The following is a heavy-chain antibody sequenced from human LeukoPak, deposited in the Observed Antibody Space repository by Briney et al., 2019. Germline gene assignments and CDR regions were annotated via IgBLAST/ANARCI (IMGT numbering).Heavy chain of an antibody. J-gene: IGHJ4*02. CDR1: GGSFSGYY. D-gene: IGHD6-19*01. CDR2: INHSGST. V-gene: IGHV4-34*01. CDR3: ARNLGSGWYYDY. Sequence: PSETLSLTCAVYGGSFSGYYWSWIRQPPGKGLEWIGEINHSGSTNYNPSLKSRVTISVDTSKNQFSLKLSSVTAADTAVYYCARNLGSGWYYDYWGQGILVTVSS.